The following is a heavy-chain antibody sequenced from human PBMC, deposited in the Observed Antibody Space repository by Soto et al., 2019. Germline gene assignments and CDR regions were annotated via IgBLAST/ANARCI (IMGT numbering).Heavy chain of an antibody. V-gene: IGHV3-33*01. Sequence: GGSLRLSCAAGGSTFSSNGTHWVCQAPGKGLERVAVIWYDGSNKYYADSVQGRFTISRDNSKNTLYLQMNSLRAEDTAVYYCARDGSATNYYYYGMDVWGQGTTVTVSS. CDR2: IWYDGSNK. CDR3: ARDGSATNYYYYGMDV. J-gene: IGHJ6*02. D-gene: IGHD2-15*01. CDR1: GSTFSSNG.